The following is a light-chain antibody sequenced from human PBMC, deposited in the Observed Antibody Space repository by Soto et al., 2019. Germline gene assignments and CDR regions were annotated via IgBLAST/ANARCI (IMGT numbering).Light chain of an antibody. CDR3: QQYNSYSPIT. V-gene: IGKV1-5*03. J-gene: IGKJ5*01. CDR1: QSISSW. CDR2: KAS. Sequence: DIEKIPSPSAPSTSIGDRVTITCRASQSISSWLAWYQQKPGKAPNLLIYKASTLETGVPSRFSGSGSGTEFTLTISSLQPDDFATYYCQQYNSYSPITFGQGTRRRLN.